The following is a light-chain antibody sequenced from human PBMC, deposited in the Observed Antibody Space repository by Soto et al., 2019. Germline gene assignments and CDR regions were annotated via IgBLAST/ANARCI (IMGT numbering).Light chain of an antibody. V-gene: IGKV3-20*01. J-gene: IGKJ2*01. CDR3: QQYGSSPYT. CDR1: QSVSSSN. Sequence: EIVLTQSPGTLSLSPGERATLSCRASQSVSSSNIAWHRQKPGQAPRLLIYGASSRATGIPDRFSGSGSGTDFTLTISRLEPEDFAVYYCQQYGSSPYTFGQGTKGEIK. CDR2: GAS.